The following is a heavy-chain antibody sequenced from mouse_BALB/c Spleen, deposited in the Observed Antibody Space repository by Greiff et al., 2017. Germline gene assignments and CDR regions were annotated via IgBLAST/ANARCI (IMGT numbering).Heavy chain of an antibody. CDR3: ARDYYDYDERFMDY. V-gene: IGHV1-14*01. CDR1: GYTFTSYV. J-gene: IGHJ4*01. CDR2: INPYNDGT. D-gene: IGHD2-4*01. Sequence: EVQLQQSGPELVKPGASVKMSCKASGYTFTSYVMHWVKQKPGQGLEWIGYINPYNDGTKYNEKFKGKATLTSDKSSSTAYMELSSLTSEDSAVYYCARDYYDYDERFMDYWGQGTSVTVSS.